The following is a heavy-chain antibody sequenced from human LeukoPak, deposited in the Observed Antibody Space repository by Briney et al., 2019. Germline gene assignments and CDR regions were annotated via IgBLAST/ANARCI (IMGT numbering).Heavy chain of an antibody. CDR1: GFTFSIYA. D-gene: IGHD6-13*01. Sequence: GGSLRLSCAASGFTFSIYAMSWVRQAPGKGLEWVSAISGSGGTAYYAESVKGRFTISRDNSKNTLYLQMNSLRAEDTAVYYCAKTRSWRQLVPHLFDYWGQGTLVTVSS. CDR2: ISGSGGTA. J-gene: IGHJ4*02. V-gene: IGHV3-23*01. CDR3: AKTRSWRQLVPHLFDY.